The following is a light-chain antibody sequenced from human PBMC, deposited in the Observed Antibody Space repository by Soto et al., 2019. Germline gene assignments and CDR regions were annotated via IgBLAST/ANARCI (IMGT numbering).Light chain of an antibody. CDR1: QSVSTS. CDR2: VAS. CDR3: QQDENWRWT. J-gene: IGKJ1*01. Sequence: EVVLTQSPATLSVSPGERATLSCRASQSVSTSLAWYQQKPGQAPRLLIFVASTRANGIPARFSGSGSGTEFTLLISSLASEDFAVYYCQQDENWRWTFGQGTKVEIK. V-gene: IGKV3-15*01.